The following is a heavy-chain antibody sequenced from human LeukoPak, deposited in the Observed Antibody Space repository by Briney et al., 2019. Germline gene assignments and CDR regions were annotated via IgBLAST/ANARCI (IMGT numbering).Heavy chain of an antibody. CDR3: AKDRSSGGWSFDY. CDR1: GFTFSSYA. D-gene: IGHD6-19*01. CDR2: ISGSGGST. J-gene: IGHJ4*02. Sequence: GGSLRLSCAASGFTFSSYAMSRVRQAPGKGLEWVSAISGSGGSTYYADSVKGRFTISRDNSKNTLYLQMNSLRAEDTAVYYCAKDRSSGGWSFDYWGQGTLVTVSS. V-gene: IGHV3-23*01.